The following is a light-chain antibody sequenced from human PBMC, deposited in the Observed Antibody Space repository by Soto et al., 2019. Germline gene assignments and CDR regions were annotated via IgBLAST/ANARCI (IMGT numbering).Light chain of an antibody. CDR1: ETISSSH. CDR2: RSS. J-gene: IGKJ4*01. CDR3: QQRSSWPPT. V-gene: IGKV3D-20*02. Sequence: EVVLTQSPGTLSLSPGERATLSCRASETISSSHLAWYQQTPGQAPRLLLYRSSTRATGIPDRFSGSGSGTAFPLTISRLEPADAAVYYCQQRSSWPPTFGGGTKVEIK.